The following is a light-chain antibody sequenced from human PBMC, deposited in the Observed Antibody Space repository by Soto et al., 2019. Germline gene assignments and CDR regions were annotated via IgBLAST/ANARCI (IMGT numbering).Light chain of an antibody. CDR3: QQYSSYPYT. J-gene: IGKJ2*01. CDR1: QGISSF. CDR2: LAS. Sequence: DIQMTQSPSSLSASVGDRVTITCRASQGISSFLAWFQQKPGKAPKSLIYLASTLQSGVTSTFSGSGSGTHFTLTISSLQPEDFGTYYCQQYSSYPYTFGQGTKLEI. V-gene: IGKV1-16*01.